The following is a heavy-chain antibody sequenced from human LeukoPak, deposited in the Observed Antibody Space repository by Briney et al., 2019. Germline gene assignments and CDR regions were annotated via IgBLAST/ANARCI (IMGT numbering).Heavy chain of an antibody. J-gene: IGHJ4*02. CDR1: GFTFSSYS. D-gene: IGHD4-17*01. CDR3: AIGSVYFDY. Sequence: PGGSLRLSCAASGFTFSSYSMNWVRQAPGKGLEWVSVIYSGGSTYYADSVKGRFTISRDNSKNTLYLQMNSLRAEDTAVYYCAIGSVYFDYWGQGTLVTVSS. V-gene: IGHV3-53*01. CDR2: IYSGGST.